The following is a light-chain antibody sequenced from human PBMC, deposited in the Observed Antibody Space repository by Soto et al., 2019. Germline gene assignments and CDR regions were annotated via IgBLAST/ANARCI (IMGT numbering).Light chain of an antibody. Sequence: DIQMTQSPSTLSASVGDRVTITCRASQSISSWLAWYQQKPGKAPKLLIYDASSLESGVPSRFSGSGSGTEFTLTIISLQPDDFATYYCQQYKSYSWTFGQGTKGEIK. CDR2: DAS. J-gene: IGKJ1*01. V-gene: IGKV1-5*01. CDR1: QSISSW. CDR3: QQYKSYSWT.